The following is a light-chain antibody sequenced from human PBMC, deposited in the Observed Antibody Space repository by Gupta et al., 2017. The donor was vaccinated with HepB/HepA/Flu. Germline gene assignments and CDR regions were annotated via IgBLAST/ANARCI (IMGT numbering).Light chain of an antibody. CDR3: QQRSNWPRRT. Sequence: EIVLTQSPATLSLSPGERATLSCRASQSVSRYLAWYQQKPGQAPRLLIYDASNRATGILARFSGSGSGTDFTLTISSLEPEDFAVYYCQQRSNWPRRTFGQGTKVEIK. CDR2: DAS. V-gene: IGKV3-11*01. CDR1: QSVSRY. J-gene: IGKJ1*01.